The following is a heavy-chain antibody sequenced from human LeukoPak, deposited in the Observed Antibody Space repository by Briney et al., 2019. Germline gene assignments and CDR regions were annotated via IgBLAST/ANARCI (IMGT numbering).Heavy chain of an antibody. V-gene: IGHV3-66*01. Sequence: GGSLRLSCAASGFTVSSNYMSWVRQAPGKGLEWVSVIYSGGSTYYADSVKGRFTISRDNSKNTLYLQMNSLRAEDTAVYYCAKARGTSSYCSGGSCSTPLWSYYFDYWGQGTLVTVSS. CDR2: IYSGGST. J-gene: IGHJ4*02. CDR1: GFTVSSNY. CDR3: AKARGTSSYCSGGSCSTPLWSYYFDY. D-gene: IGHD2-15*01.